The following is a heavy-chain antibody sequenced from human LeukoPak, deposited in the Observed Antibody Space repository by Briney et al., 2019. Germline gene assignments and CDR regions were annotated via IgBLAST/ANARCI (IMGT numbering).Heavy chain of an antibody. D-gene: IGHD2-2*01. V-gene: IGHV3-30-3*01. CDR3: ARPLGYCSSTACYDVGGWFDP. CDR2: ISSDGSNK. Sequence: GGSLRLSCAASGFTFNTYAMHWVRQAPGKGLEWVAVISSDGSNKYYADSMKGRFTISRDNSKNTLFLQMDSLRPEDTAVYYCARPLGYCSSTACYDVGGWFDPWGQGTLVTVSS. J-gene: IGHJ5*02. CDR1: GFTFNTYA.